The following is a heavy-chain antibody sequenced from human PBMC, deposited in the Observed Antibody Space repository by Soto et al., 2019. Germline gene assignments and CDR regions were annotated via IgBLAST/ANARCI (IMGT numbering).Heavy chain of an antibody. V-gene: IGHV1-46*03. CDR3: ARDLYSSSWYVRAFDM. J-gene: IGHJ3*02. Sequence: ASVKVSCKASEYTFTTYSLHLVRHAPGQGLEWMGIINPTSSTTSDAQKFQGRVTMTRDMSTSTVYMELSSLRSEDTAVYYCARDLYSSSWYVRAFDMWGQGTMVTVSS. CDR1: EYTFTTYS. D-gene: IGHD6-13*01. CDR2: INPTSSTT.